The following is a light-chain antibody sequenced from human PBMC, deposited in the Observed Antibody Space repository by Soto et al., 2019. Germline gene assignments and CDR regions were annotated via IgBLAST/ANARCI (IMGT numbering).Light chain of an antibody. CDR2: GAS. V-gene: IGKV3-20*01. CDR1: QSVSSTF. Sequence: ELVLTQSPGTLSLSPGDRATLSCRASQSVSSTFLAWYQQKPGQAPRLLIYGASSRATGIPDRFTGSGSGTDFTLTITRLEPEDFAVYYCQQYGNSHPRVTVGGGTKVDIK. CDR3: QQYGNSHPRVT. J-gene: IGKJ4*01.